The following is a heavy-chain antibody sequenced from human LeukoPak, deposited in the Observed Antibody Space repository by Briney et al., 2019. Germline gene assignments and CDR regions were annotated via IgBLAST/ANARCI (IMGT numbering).Heavy chain of an antibody. CDR1: GFTFNSYE. V-gene: IGHV3-48*03. D-gene: IGHD1-20*01. CDR2: ISSSGNTI. J-gene: IGHJ4*02. CDR3: ARRGYNWKFDY. Sequence: PGGSLRLSCAASGFTFNSYEMDWVRQAPGEGLEWVSYISSSGNTIYYADSVKGRFTISRDNAKNSLFLQMNSLRAEDTAVYYCARRGYNWKFDYWGQGTLVTVSS.